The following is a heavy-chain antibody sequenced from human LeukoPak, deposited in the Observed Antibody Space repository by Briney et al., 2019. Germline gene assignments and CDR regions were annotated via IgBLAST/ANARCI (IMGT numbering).Heavy chain of an antibody. V-gene: IGHV3-9*03. CDR3: AKGGYGYYFDY. D-gene: IGHD5-12*01. CDR2: ISWNSGSI. J-gene: IGHJ4*02. CDR1: GFTFDDYA. Sequence: PGRSLRLSCAASGFTFDDYAMHWVRPAPGKGLEWVSGISWNSGSIGYADSVKGRFTISRDNAKNSLYLQMNSLRAEDMALYYCAKGGYGYYFDYWGQGTLVTVSS.